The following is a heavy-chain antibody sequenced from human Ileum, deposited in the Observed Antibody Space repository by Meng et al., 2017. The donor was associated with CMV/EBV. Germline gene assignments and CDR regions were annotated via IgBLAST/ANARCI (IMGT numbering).Heavy chain of an antibody. V-gene: IGHV1-46*01. CDR1: GYTFISYY. CDR2: INPNDGVT. Sequence: GYTFISYYITSVRQAPGQAVEWLGIINPNDGVTKYSQKSQGGVPMPSDTSTSTVNMELSSLRSDDTAVYDCTKGAPSNSWYAGWFDPWGQGALVTVSS. D-gene: IGHD6-13*01. CDR3: TKGAPSNSWYAGWFDP. J-gene: IGHJ5*02.